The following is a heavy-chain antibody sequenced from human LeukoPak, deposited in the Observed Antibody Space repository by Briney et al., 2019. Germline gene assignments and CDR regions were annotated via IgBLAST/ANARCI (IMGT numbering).Heavy chain of an antibody. Sequence: PVASVKVSCKASGYTFTGYYLHWVRQAPGQGLEWMGWINPNSGGTNYAQKFQGRVTMTRDTSISTAYMELSRLRSDDTAVYYCARDDDYGSGSLFWGQGTLVTVSS. CDR3: ARDDDYGSGSLF. J-gene: IGHJ4*02. D-gene: IGHD3-10*01. CDR1: GYTFTGYY. CDR2: INPNSGGT. V-gene: IGHV1-2*02.